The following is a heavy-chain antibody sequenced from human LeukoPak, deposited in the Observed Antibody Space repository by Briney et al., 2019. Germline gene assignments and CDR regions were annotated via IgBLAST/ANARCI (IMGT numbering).Heavy chain of an antibody. V-gene: IGHV1-18*01. Sequence: ASVKVSCKASGYTFTSYGISWVRQAPGQGLEWMGWISAYNGNTNYAQKLQGRVTMTTDTSTSTAYMELRSLRSDDTAVYYCAGARTYYYDSSGYYLDHYFDYWGQGTLVTVSS. J-gene: IGHJ4*02. CDR3: AGARTYYYDSSGYYLDHYFDY. CDR1: GYTFTSYG. D-gene: IGHD3-22*01. CDR2: ISAYNGNT.